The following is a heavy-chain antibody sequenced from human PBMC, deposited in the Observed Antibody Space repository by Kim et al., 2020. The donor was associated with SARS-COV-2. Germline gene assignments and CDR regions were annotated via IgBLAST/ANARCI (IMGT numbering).Heavy chain of an antibody. J-gene: IGHJ3*02. CDR3: ARDTPGQKAYDI. Sequence: DYAISVKSRIRINPETSKTHFSLQLNSVTPEDTAVYYCARDTPGQKAYDIWGQGTMVTVSS. D-gene: IGHD3-16*01. V-gene: IGHV6-1*01.